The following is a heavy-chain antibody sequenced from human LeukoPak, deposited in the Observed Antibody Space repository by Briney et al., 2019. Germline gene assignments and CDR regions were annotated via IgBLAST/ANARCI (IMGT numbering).Heavy chain of an antibody. CDR1: DGSISSYD. CDR2: IYTSGSP. D-gene: IGHD6-13*01. V-gene: IGHV4-4*07. J-gene: IGHJ2*01. CDR3: ARLTSSWYQDWYFDL. Sequence: SETLSLTCTVSDGSISSYDWSWIWQPAGKGLEWIGRIYTSGSPTYNPSLKSRVTMSLGTSKKQFSLKLTSVTAADTAVYYCARLTSSWYQDWYFDLWGRGTLVTVSS.